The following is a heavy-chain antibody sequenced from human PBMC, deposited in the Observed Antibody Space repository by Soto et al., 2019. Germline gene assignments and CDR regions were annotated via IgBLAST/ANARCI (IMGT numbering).Heavy chain of an antibody. D-gene: IGHD2-15*01. J-gene: IGHJ4*02. CDR1: GDSIIISSYY. CDR3: ASTKDETLYFDY. CDR2: IHYSGST. Sequence: SETLSLTCSVSGDSIIISSYYWGWVRQPPGKGLEWIGSIHYSGSTHYNPSLQSRVTISGDASKKQFSLKLGSVTAADTAMYYCASTKDETLYFDYWGQGNLVTVSS. V-gene: IGHV4-39*01.